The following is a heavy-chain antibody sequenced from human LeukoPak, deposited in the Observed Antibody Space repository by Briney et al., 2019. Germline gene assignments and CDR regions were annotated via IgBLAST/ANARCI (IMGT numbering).Heavy chain of an antibody. CDR3: ARQGPLTTAVTSRTNPFDY. V-gene: IGHV4-59*08. CDR2: IYYSGST. J-gene: IGHJ4*02. Sequence: SETLSLTCTVSAGSISSSYWSWIRQPPGKGLEWIGYIYYSGSTNYNPSLKSRVTISVDTSKNQFSLKLNSVTAADTAVYYCARQGPLTTAVTSRTNPFDYWGQGTLVTVSS. CDR1: AGSISSSY. D-gene: IGHD4-11*01.